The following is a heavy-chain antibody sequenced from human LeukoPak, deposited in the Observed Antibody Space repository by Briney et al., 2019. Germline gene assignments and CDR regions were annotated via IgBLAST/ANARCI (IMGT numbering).Heavy chain of an antibody. D-gene: IGHD6-13*01. Sequence: LRLSCAASGFTFSSYGMHWVRQAPGKGLEWVAVISYDGSNKYYADSVKGRFTISRDNSKNTLYLQMNSLRAEDTAVYYCAIIAAAGDLDYWGQGTLVTVSS. CDR1: GFTFSSYG. CDR3: AIIAAAGDLDY. CDR2: ISYDGSNK. J-gene: IGHJ4*02. V-gene: IGHV3-30*03.